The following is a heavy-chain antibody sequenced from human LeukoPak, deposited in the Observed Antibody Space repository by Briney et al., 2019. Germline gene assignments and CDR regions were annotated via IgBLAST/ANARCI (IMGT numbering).Heavy chain of an antibody. D-gene: IGHD6-13*01. CDR2: ISYDGSNK. V-gene: IGHV3-30-3*01. CDR3: ARAVGGSSSWRFDY. Sequence: PGGSLRLSCAASGFTFSSYAMHWVRQAPGKGLEWVAVISYDGSNKYYADSVKGRFTISRDNSKNTLYLQMNSLRAEDTAVYYCARAVGGSSSWRFDYWGQGILVTVSS. J-gene: IGHJ4*02. CDR1: GFTFSSYA.